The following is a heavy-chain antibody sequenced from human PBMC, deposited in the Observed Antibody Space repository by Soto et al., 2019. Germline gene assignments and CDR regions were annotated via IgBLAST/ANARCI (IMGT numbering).Heavy chain of an antibody. J-gene: IGHJ4*02. CDR2: INHSGST. CDR1: GGSFSGYY. Sequence: SETLSLTCAVYGGSFSGYYWSWIRQPPGKGLEWIGEINHSGSTNYNPSLKSRVTISVDTSKNQFSLKLSSVTAADTAVYYCARVGATTYQSFYFDYWGQGTLVTVSS. CDR3: ARVGATTYQSFYFDY. V-gene: IGHV4-34*01. D-gene: IGHD1-26*01.